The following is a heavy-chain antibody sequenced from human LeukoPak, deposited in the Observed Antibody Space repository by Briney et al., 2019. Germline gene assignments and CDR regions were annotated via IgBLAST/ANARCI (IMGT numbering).Heavy chain of an antibody. CDR1: GTSISSSAYY. CDR2: IYYSGTA. Sequence: SETLSLTCTVSGTSISSSAYYWGWIRQVPGKGLEWIGSIYYSGTAYYNPSLESRVTISEDTSRSRFSLMLTPVTAADTAVYYCARQASDYYYYYMDVWGQGTTVIVAS. J-gene: IGHJ6*03. CDR3: ARQASDYYYYYMDV. V-gene: IGHV4-39*01.